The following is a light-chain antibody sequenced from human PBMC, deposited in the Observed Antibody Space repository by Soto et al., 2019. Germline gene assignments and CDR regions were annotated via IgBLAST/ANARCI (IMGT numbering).Light chain of an antibody. CDR2: EVT. Sequence: QSALTQPPSASGSPGQSVTISCTGTSSDVGAYNYVSWYQQHAGKAPKLVIYEVTKRPSGVPDRFSGSKSANTASLTVSGLQAEDEADYYCSSFAASNTWVFGGGTKVT. V-gene: IGLV2-8*01. J-gene: IGLJ3*02. CDR3: SSFAASNTWV. CDR1: SSDVGAYNY.